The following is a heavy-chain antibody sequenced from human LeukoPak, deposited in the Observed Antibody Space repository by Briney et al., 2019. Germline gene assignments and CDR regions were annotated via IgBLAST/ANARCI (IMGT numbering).Heavy chain of an antibody. Sequence: PGGSLRLSCAASGFTFSSYSMNWVRQAPGKGLEWVSSISSSSSYIYYADSVKGRFTISRDNAKNSLYLQMNSLRAEDTAVHYCARDFGVTGFWFDPWGQGTLVTVSS. CDR1: GFTFSSYS. CDR3: ARDFGVTGFWFDP. CDR2: ISSSSSYI. V-gene: IGHV3-21*01. J-gene: IGHJ5*02. D-gene: IGHD3-3*01.